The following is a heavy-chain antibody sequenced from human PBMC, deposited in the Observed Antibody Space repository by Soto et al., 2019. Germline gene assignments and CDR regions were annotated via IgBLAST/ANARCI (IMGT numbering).Heavy chain of an antibody. D-gene: IGHD3-3*01. CDR2: INSDGSST. Sequence: GGSLRLSCAASGFTFSSYWMHWVRQAPGKGLVWVSRINSDGSSTSYADSVKGRFTISRDNAKNTLYRQRNSLRAEDTAYYYGARVLTQSSITMFRVVNDAIDSWGQGTMVTASS. J-gene: IGHJ3*02. CDR1: GFTFSSYW. V-gene: IGHV3-74*01. CDR3: ARVLTQSSITMFRVVNDAIDS.